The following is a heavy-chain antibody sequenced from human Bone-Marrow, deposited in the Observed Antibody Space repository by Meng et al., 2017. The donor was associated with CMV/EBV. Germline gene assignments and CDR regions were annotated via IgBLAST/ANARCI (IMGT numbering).Heavy chain of an antibody. J-gene: IGHJ3*02. V-gene: IGHV1-2*02. Sequence: ASVKVSCKASGHTFTGYYMHWVRQAPGQGLEWMGWINPNSGGTNYAQKFQGRVTMTRDTSISTAYMELSRLRSDDTAVYYCARPYCSSTSCPPEDDAFDIWGQGTMVTVSS. CDR1: GHTFTGYY. D-gene: IGHD2-2*01. CDR2: INPNSGGT. CDR3: ARPYCSSTSCPPEDDAFDI.